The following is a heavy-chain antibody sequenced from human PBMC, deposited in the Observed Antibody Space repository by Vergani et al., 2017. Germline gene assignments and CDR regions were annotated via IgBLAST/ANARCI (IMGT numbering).Heavy chain of an antibody. Sequence: QVQLQQWGAGLLKPSETLSLTCAVYGGSFSGYYWSWIRQPPGKGLEWIGEINHSGSTNYNPSLKSRVTISVDTSKNQFSLKLSSVTAADTAVYYCARALYGRRGTYDYWGQGTLVTVSP. V-gene: IGHV4-34*01. CDR2: INHSGST. CDR3: ARALYGRRGTYDY. CDR1: GGSFSGYY. D-gene: IGHD3-16*01. J-gene: IGHJ4*02.